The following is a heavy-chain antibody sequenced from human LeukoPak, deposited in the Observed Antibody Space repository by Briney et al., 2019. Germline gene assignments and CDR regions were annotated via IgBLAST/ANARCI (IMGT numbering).Heavy chain of an antibody. V-gene: IGHV3-21*01. J-gene: IGHJ4*02. D-gene: IGHD1-26*01. CDR1: GFTFSSYS. CDR2: ISSSSSYI. Sequence: GGSLRLSCAASGFTFSSYSMNWVRQAPGKGLEWVASISSSSSYIDYADSLKGRFTISRDNAKNSLYLQMNSLRDEDTAVYYCAREPSGSYQPFDYWGQGTLVTVSS. CDR3: AREPSGSYQPFDY.